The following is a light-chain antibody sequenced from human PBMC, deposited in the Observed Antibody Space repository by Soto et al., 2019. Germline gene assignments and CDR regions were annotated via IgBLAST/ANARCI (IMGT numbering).Light chain of an antibody. V-gene: IGKV1-5*01. Sequence: IQMTQSPSTLSASVGDTVTITCRAIQSISVSLAWYQQKPGKAPNTLIHGASTLPGRVPSRFSGSGSGTEFTLTVTSLQPEDFATYFCQQYDKYSTLGHGTKVDIK. CDR2: GAS. CDR1: QSISVS. J-gene: IGKJ1*01. CDR3: QQYDKYST.